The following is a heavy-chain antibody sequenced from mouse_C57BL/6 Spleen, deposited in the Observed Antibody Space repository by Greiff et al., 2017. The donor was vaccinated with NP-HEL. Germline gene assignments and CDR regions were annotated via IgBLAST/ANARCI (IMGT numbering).Heavy chain of an antibody. CDR1: GYTFTSYG. V-gene: IGHV1-81*01. D-gene: IGHD2-4*01. J-gene: IGHJ3*01. CDR3: ARSYDYDGDAWFAY. CDR2: IYPRSGNT. Sequence: QVQLKESGAELARPGASVKLSCKASGYTFTSYGISWVKQRTGQGLEWIGEIYPRSGNTYYNEKFKGKATLTADKSSSTAYMELRSLTSEDSAVYFCARSYDYDGDAWFAYWGQGTLVTVSA.